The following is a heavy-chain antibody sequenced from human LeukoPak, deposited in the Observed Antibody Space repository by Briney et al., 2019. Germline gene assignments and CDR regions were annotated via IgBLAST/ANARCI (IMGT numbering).Heavy chain of an antibody. CDR3: ARDVIRNYALPFFDT. V-gene: IGHV4-39*07. CDR1: GGSISSSSYY. J-gene: IGHJ4*02. D-gene: IGHD1-7*01. CDR2: IYYSGST. Sequence: SETLSLTCTVSGGSISSSSYYWGWIRQPPGKGLERIGSIYYSGSTYYNPSLKSRVTMSLDTSKNQFSLKVNSLTAADTAVYYCARDVIRNYALPFFDTWGQGTLVTVSS.